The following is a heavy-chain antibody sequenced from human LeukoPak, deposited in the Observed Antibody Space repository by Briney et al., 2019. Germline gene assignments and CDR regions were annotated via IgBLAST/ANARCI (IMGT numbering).Heavy chain of an antibody. V-gene: IGHV3-30*18. CDR3: AKDYRMIAFGGVIGIDAFDI. CDR1: GITFSSYG. J-gene: IGHJ3*02. CDR2: ISYDGSNK. Sequence: GGSLRLSCAGSGITFSSYGMHWVRQAPGKGLEWVSVISYDGSNKYYADSVKGRFTISRDNSKNTLFLQMNSLRAEDTALYYCAKDYRMIAFGGVIGIDAFDILGQGTMVTVSS. D-gene: IGHD3-16*02.